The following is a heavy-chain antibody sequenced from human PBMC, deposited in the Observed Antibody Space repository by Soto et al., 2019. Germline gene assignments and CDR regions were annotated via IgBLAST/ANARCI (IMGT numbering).Heavy chain of an antibody. CDR3: ATNNARSIAARLVYYYGMDV. D-gene: IGHD6-6*01. Sequence: QVQLVQSGAEVKKPGASVKVSCKASGYTFTSYGISWVRQAPGQGLEWMGWISAYNGNTNYAQKLQGRVTMTTDTSTSTAYMELRSLRSDDTAVYYCATNNARSIAARLVYYYGMDVWGQGTTVTVSS. CDR2: ISAYNGNT. J-gene: IGHJ6*02. V-gene: IGHV1-18*01. CDR1: GYTFTSYG.